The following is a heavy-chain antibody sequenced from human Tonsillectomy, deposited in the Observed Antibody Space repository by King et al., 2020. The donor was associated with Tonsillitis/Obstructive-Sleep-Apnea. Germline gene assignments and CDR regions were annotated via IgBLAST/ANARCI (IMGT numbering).Heavy chain of an antibody. D-gene: IGHD2/OR15-2a*01. CDR3: ASSDFNWFDP. V-gene: IGHV4-59*01. CDR1: GGSISSYY. Sequence: QLQESGPGLVKPSETLSLTCTVSGGSISSYYWSWLRQPPGKGLEWIGYVYYSGSTNYNPSLKSRVTISVDTSKNQFSLRLTSVTAADTAVYYCASSDFNWFDPWGQGTLVTVSS. J-gene: IGHJ5*02. CDR2: VYYSGST.